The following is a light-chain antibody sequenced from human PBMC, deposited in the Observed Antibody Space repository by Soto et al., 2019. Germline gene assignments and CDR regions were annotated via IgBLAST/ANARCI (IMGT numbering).Light chain of an antibody. CDR3: SSYAGSNNYV. J-gene: IGLJ1*01. CDR1: SSDVGGYHY. CDR2: EVS. V-gene: IGLV2-8*01. Sequence: QSALTQPPSASGSPGQSVTISCTGTSSDVGGYHYVSWYQQHPGKAPKLMIYEVSKRPSGIPDRVSGSKSGNTASLTVSGLQAEDEAEYYCSSYAGSNNYVFGPGTKVTVL.